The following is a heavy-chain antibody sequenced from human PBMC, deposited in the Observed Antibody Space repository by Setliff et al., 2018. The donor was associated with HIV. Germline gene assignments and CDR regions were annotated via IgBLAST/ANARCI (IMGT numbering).Heavy chain of an antibody. CDR3: ALASIVSTARWNH. CDR2: TDPNSGAT. V-gene: IGHV1-2*02. Sequence: GASVKVSCKASGYTFSGYYLHWVRRAPGQGLEWMGWTDPNSGATNYAQNFQGRVTMTRDTSISTAYMDLSSLTSDDTAVYYCALASIVSTARWNHWGRGTLVTVSS. D-gene: IGHD1-26*01. CDR1: GYTFSGYY. J-gene: IGHJ5*02.